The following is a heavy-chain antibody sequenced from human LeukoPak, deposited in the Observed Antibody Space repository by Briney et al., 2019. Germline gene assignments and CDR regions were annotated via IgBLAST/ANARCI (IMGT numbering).Heavy chain of an antibody. CDR2: IWYDGSNK. V-gene: IGHV3-33*01. D-gene: IGHD3-10*01. CDR1: GFTFSSCG. CDR3: ARAGFGEFSYYYGMDV. Sequence: PGRSLRLSCAASGFTFSSCGMHWVRQAPGKGLEWVAVIWYDGSNKYYADSVKGRFTISRDNSKNTLYLQMNSLRAEDTAVYYCARAGFGEFSYYYGMDVWGQGTTVTVSS. J-gene: IGHJ6*02.